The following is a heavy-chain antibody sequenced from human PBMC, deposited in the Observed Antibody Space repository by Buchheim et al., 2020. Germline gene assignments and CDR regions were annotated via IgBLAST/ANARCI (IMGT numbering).Heavy chain of an antibody. CDR2: ISYDGSNK. CDR1: GFTFSSYA. CDR3: ARFKEDSYYGMDV. Sequence: QVQPVESGGGVVQPGRSLRLSCAASGFTFSSYAMHWVRQAPGKGLEWVAVISYDGSNKYYADSVKGRFTISRDNSKNTLYLQMNSLRAEDTAVYYCARFKEDSYYGMDVWGQGTT. J-gene: IGHJ6*02. V-gene: IGHV3-30*04.